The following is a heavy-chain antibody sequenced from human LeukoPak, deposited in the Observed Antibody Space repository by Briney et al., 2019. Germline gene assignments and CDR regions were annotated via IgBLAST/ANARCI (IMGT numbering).Heavy chain of an antibody. CDR3: ASYPHYGDYYRLDY. CDR2: IIPIFGTA. D-gene: IGHD4-17*01. CDR1: GGTFSSYA. Sequence: SVKVSCKASGGTFSSYAISWVRRAPGQGREWMGRIIPIFGTANYAQKFQGRVTITTDESTSTAYMELSSLRSEDTAVYYCASYPHYGDYYRLDYWGQGTLVTVSS. V-gene: IGHV1-69*05. J-gene: IGHJ4*02.